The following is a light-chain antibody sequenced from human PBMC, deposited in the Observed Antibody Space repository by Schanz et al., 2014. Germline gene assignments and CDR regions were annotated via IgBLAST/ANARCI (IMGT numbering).Light chain of an antibody. CDR2: DAS. J-gene: IGKJ3*01. Sequence: DIQMTQSPSSLSASVGDRVTITCQAGQDINNYLNWYQQKPGKAPKLLIYDASNLQIGVPSRFSGRGSGTDFTFTISSLQPDDFATYYCQQYNSDSLTFGPGTKVQI. CDR3: QQYNSDSLT. V-gene: IGKV1-33*01. CDR1: QDINNY.